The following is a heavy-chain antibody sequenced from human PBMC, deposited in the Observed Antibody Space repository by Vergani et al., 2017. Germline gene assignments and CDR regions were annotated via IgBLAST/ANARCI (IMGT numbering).Heavy chain of an antibody. CDR1: GFTFDDYA. CDR3: VKDIAASGNYWYFDL. CDR2: INWNSDSM. D-gene: IGHD6-13*01. J-gene: IGHJ2*01. V-gene: IGHV3-9*01. Sequence: EVQLVESGGGLVQPGRSLRLSCAASGFTFDDYAMHWVRQAPGKGLEWVSGINWNSDSMAYADSVKGRFTISRDNAKNSLYLQMNSLRAEDTALYYCVKDIAASGNYWYFDLWGRGTLVTVSS.